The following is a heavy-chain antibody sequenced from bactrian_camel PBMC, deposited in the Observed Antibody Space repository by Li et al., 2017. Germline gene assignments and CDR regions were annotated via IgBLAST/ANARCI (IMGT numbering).Heavy chain of an antibody. CDR1: GFTFSRHA. D-gene: IGHD2*01. Sequence: VQLVESGGGSVQAGGSLRLSCAASGFTFSRHAMTWVRQAPGKGLEWVSAINSDGGSTYYADSVKGRFTISRDNAKNTQYLQMNTLKPEDTAMYYCAASYNSGYYHTGPISNWGQGTQVTVS. CDR3: AASYNSGYYHTGPISN. J-gene: IGHJ4*01. CDR2: INSDGGST. V-gene: IGHV3S31*01.